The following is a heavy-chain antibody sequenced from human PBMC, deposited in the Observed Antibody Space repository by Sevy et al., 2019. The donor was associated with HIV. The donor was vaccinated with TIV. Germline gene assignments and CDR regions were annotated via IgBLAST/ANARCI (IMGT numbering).Heavy chain of an antibody. CDR3: TTSTQVDYYGMDV. V-gene: IGHV3-15*07. D-gene: IGHD4-4*01. CDR1: GFTFTYTW. CDR2: IRSKTDGGPT. J-gene: IGHJ6*02. Sequence: GGSLRLSCAASGFTFTYTWMNWVRQAPGKGLEWVGRIRSKTDGGPTDYAAPVKGRFTISRDDSKNTLFLQMNSLKTEDTAVYYCTTSTQVDYYGMDVWGQGTTVTVSS.